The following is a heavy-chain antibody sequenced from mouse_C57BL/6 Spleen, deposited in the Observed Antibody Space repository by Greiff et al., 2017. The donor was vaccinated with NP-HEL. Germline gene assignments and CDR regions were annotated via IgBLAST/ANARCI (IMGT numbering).Heavy chain of an antibody. Sequence: VQLVESGAELVRPGASVTLSCKASGYTFTDYEMHWVKQTPVHGLEWIGAIDPETGGTAYNQKFKGKAILTADKSSSTAYMELRSLTSEDSAVYYCTRDSNYEGYYAMDYWGQGTSVTVSS. CDR3: TRDSNYEGYYAMDY. J-gene: IGHJ4*01. V-gene: IGHV1-15*01. D-gene: IGHD2-5*01. CDR1: GYTFTDYE. CDR2: IDPETGGT.